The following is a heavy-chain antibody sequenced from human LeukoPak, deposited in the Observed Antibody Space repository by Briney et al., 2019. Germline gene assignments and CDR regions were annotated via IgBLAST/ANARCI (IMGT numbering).Heavy chain of an antibody. D-gene: IGHD3-22*01. CDR2: IWYDGSKQ. Sequence: GRSLRLSCAASGFTFSSYGMHWVRQAPGKGLEWVAFIWYDGSKQYYADSVKGRFTISRDNSKNTLYLQMNSLRAEDTAAYYCAKDLALYYYDSSGPDYWGQGTLVTVSS. CDR3: AKDLALYYYDSSGPDY. J-gene: IGHJ4*02. CDR1: GFTFSSYG. V-gene: IGHV3-33*06.